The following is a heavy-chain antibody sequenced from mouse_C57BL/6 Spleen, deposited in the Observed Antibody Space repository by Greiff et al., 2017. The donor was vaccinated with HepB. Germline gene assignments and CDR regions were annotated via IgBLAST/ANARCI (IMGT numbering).Heavy chain of an antibody. CDR1: GYTFTSYW. V-gene: IGHV1-50*01. CDR2: IDPSDSYT. CDR3: ARGTSWFAY. J-gene: IGHJ3*01. D-gene: IGHD3-3*01. Sequence: QVQLQQSGAELVKPGASVKLSCKASGYTFTSYWMQWVKQRPGQGLEWIGEIDPSDSYTNYNQKFKGKATLTVDTSSSTAYMQLSSVTSEDSAVYYCARGTSWFAYWGQGTLVTVSA.